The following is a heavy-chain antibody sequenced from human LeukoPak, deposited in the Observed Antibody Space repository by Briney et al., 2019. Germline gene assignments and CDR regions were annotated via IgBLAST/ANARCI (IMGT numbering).Heavy chain of an antibody. V-gene: IGHV1-18*01. CDR3: ARVQGDYVWGSYRYFDY. J-gene: IGHJ4*02. Sequence: ASVKVSCKASGYTFTSYGISWVRQAPGQGLEWMGWISAYNGNTNYAQKLQGRVTMTTDTSTSTAYMELRSLRSDDTAVYYCARVQGDYVWGSYRYFDYWGQGTLVTVSS. D-gene: IGHD3-16*02. CDR1: GYTFTSYG. CDR2: ISAYNGNT.